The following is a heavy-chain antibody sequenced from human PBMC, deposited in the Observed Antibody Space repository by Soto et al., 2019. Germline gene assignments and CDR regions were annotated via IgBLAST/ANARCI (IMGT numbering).Heavy chain of an antibody. V-gene: IGHV4-59*08. CDR1: GCSIRDYY. Sequence: PSETLSLTCTVSGCSIRDYYWGWIRQSPGKGLDWIGYIYYTGTTKYNPSLKSRVTISVDSSKSQFSLKLDSVTAADTAVYYCARLGGYYQAFASWGQGTLVTVSS. CDR3: ARLGGYYQAFAS. J-gene: IGHJ4*02. D-gene: IGHD3-22*01. CDR2: IYYTGTT.